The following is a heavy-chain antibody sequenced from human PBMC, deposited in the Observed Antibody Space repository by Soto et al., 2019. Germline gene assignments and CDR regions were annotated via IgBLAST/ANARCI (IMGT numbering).Heavy chain of an antibody. J-gene: IGHJ5*02. V-gene: IGHV4-31*03. CDR1: GFSISSGGYY. CDR2: IYFSGST. Sequence: SETLSLTCTVSGFSISSGGYYWSWIRQHPGQGLEWIGYIYFSGSTYYNPSLKSRVTISLDTSKNQFSLKLRSVTAADTAVYYCARDHRAASNWFDPWGQGTLVTVSS. D-gene: IGHD6-13*01. CDR3: ARDHRAASNWFDP.